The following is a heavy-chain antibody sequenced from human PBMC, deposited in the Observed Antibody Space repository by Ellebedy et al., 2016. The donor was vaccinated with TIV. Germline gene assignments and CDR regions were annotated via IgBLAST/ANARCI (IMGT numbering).Heavy chain of an antibody. CDR3: ARVVYGDEFLGSPDY. CDR2: LYYTEST. D-gene: IGHD4-17*01. Sequence: MPSETLSLTCTVSGGSISSGDYYWTWIRQPPGKGLEWIGSLYYTESTSYNPSLTGRVTFSVDTSKNQFSLKLSSVTAADTAVYYCARVVYGDEFLGSPDYWGQGTLVTVSS. J-gene: IGHJ4*02. CDR1: GGSISSGDYY. V-gene: IGHV4-30-4*01.